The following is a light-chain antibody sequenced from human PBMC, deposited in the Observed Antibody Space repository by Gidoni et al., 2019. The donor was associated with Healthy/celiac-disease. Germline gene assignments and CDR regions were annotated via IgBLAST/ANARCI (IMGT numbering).Light chain of an antibody. CDR1: QSVSSY. J-gene: IGKJ4*01. V-gene: IGKV3-11*01. CDR3: QQRSNWPPFT. CDR2: DAS. Sequence: EIVFTQSPATLSFSPGERATLSCRASQSVSSYLAWYQQKPGQAPRLLIYDASNRATGIPARFSGSGSGTDFTLTISSLEPEDFAVYYCQQRSNWPPFTFGGGTKVEIK.